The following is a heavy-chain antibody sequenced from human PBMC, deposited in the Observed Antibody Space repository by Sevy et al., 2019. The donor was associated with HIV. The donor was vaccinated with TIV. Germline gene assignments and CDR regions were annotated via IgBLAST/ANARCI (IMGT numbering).Heavy chain of an antibody. CDR1: GFTFRNAW. CDR2: IKSKTEGGSA. V-gene: IGHV3-15*01. Sequence: GGSLRLSCAASGFTFRNAWMSWVRQAPGKGLEGVGRIKSKTEGGSADYAAPGKGRFTISRDESKSTVSLQMNSLKTEDTAVYYCATDRGARDTWGPGTLVTVSS. CDR3: ATDRGARDT. J-gene: IGHJ4*02.